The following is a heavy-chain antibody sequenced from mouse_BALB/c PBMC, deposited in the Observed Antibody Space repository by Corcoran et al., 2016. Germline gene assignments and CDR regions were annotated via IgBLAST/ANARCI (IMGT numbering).Heavy chain of an antibody. D-gene: IGHD1-1*01. V-gene: IGHV4-1*02. Sequence: EVKLLESGGGLVQPGGSLSLSCAASGFDFSKYWMSWVRQAPGKGLEWIGEINPDSRTINYTPSLKEKFIISRDNAKKTLYLQMSKVRSEDTALYYCARLHYYGLFAYWGQGTLVTVSA. CDR3: ARLHYYGLFAY. CDR2: INPDSRTI. J-gene: IGHJ3*01. CDR1: GFDFSKYW.